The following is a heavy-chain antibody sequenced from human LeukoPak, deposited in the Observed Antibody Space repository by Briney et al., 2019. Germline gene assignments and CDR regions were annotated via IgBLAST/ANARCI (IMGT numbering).Heavy chain of an antibody. J-gene: IGHJ4*02. CDR3: AKGGYRSGSPLYFFDY. CDR2: IYSSGSA. D-gene: IGHD5-18*01. CDR1: GLTVSINY. Sequence: PGGSLRLSCAASGLTVSINYMTWVRQAPGEGLEWVSVIYSSGSAYYADSVKGRFTISRDTSKSTLYLQMTSLRAEDTAVYYRAKGGYRSGSPLYFFDYWGQGTLVTVSS. V-gene: IGHV3-66*01.